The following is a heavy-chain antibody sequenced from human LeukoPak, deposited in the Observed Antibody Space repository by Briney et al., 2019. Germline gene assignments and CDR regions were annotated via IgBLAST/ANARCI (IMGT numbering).Heavy chain of an antibody. J-gene: IGHJ5*02. D-gene: IGHD3-10*01. Sequence: PSETLSLTCTVSGASISSYYWSWIRQPAGKGLEWIGRVYTSGSTSYNPSLRSRVTMSVDTSKNQLSLKLSSVTAADTAVYYCARGELLWFGELSSNWFDPWGQGTLVTVSS. CDR1: GASISSYY. CDR3: ARGELLWFGELSSNWFDP. CDR2: VYTSGST. V-gene: IGHV4-4*07.